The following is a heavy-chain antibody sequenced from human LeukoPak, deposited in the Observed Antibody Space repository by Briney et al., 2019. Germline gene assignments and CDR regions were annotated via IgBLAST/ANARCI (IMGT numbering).Heavy chain of an antibody. CDR2: INHSGST. Sequence: PSETLSLTCAVYGGSFSGYYWGWIRQPPGKGLEWIGEINHSGSTNYNPSLKSRVTISVDTSKNQFSLKLSSVTAADTAVYYCARGYNWFDPWGQGTLVTVSS. V-gene: IGHV4-34*01. CDR3: ARGYNWFDP. CDR1: GGSFSGYY. J-gene: IGHJ5*02.